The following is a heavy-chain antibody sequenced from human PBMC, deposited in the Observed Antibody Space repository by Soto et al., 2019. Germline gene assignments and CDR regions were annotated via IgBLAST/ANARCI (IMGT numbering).Heavy chain of an antibody. V-gene: IGHV3-30-3*01. CDR1: GFTFRNYA. CDR3: ARGDREDIAVVIVVRQGEYGVDV. J-gene: IGHJ6*02. D-gene: IGHD2-2*01. CDR2: ISYDGGNK. Sequence: QVQLVESGGGVVQPGRSLRLSCAASGFTFRNYAMHWVRQAPGKGLECVAVISYDGGNKFYRDYVKGRFTISRDTSKNALYLQINSLRDEDTAVYYCARGDREDIAVVIVVRQGEYGVDVWGQGTTVTVSS.